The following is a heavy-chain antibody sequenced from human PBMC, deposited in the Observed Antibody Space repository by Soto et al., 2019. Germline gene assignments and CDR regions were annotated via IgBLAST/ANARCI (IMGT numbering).Heavy chain of an antibody. Sequence: PSETLSLTCAVYGGSFSGYDWSLIRQPPGKGLECIWEINHSGRTNYNPSLKSRVTISVDTSKNQFSLKLSSVTAADTAVYYCERAVGDTMEKWFETWGNGTTVTVSS. J-gene: IGHJ6*04. CDR2: INHSGRT. CDR3: ERAVGDTMEKWFET. CDR1: GGSFSGYD. D-gene: IGHD1-26*01. V-gene: IGHV4-34*01.